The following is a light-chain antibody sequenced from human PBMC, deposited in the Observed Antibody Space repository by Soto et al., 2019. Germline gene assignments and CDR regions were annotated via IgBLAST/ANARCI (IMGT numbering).Light chain of an antibody. Sequence: QPVLTQSPSASASLGASVKLTCTLSSGHSSYAIAWHQQQPEKGPRYLMKLNSDGSHSKRDGIPDRFSGSSSGAERYLTISSLQSEDEADYYCQTWGTGIRVFGGGTEVTVL. J-gene: IGLJ3*02. V-gene: IGLV4-69*01. CDR2: LNSDGSH. CDR1: SGHSSYA. CDR3: QTWGTGIRV.